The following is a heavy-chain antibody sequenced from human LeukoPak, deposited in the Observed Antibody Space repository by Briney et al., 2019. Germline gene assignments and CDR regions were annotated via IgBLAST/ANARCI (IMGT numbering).Heavy chain of an antibody. CDR1: VFTLNTYT. D-gene: IGHD3-10*01. Sequence: GVSLPLSCALSVFTLNTYTTMWVRPSPGKSLECVSAISRGGGGMCYADFVKGRFTISRENSENTLYGEMNYLRAEDTATYYCAKATERYREVSSFDSWGQGTQVTVSS. V-gene: IGHV3-23*01. CDR3: AKATERYREVSSFDS. CDR2: ISRGGGGM. J-gene: IGHJ4*02.